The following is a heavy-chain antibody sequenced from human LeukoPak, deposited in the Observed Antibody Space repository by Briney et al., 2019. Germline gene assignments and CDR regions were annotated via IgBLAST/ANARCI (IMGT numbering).Heavy chain of an antibody. D-gene: IGHD3-10*02. V-gene: IGHV3-48*03. Sequence: GGSLRLSCAASGFTFSGYAMTWVRQAPGKGLEWVSYISSSGSTIYYADSVKGRFTISRDNAKNSLYLQMNSLRAGDTAVYYCAELGITMIGGVWGKGTTVTISS. J-gene: IGHJ6*04. CDR2: ISSSGSTI. CDR3: AELGITMIGGV. CDR1: GFTFSGYA.